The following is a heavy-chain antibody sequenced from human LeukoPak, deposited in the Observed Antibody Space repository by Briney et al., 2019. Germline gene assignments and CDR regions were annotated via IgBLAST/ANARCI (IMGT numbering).Heavy chain of an antibody. CDR3: ARASDAHVDSAFDI. CDR2: ISGSDGST. Sequence: GGSLRLTCAASGFTFSSYAMSWVRQAPGKGLEWVSGISGSDGSTYYADSVKGRFAISRDNSKDTVFLHMSSLRAEDTALYYCARASDAHVDSAFDIWGQGTMVTVSS. V-gene: IGHV3-23*01. J-gene: IGHJ3*02. CDR1: GFTFSSYA.